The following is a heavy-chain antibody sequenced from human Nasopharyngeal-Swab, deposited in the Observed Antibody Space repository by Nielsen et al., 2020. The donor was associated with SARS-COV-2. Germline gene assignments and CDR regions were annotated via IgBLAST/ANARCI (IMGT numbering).Heavy chain of an antibody. D-gene: IGHD6-19*01. Sequence: SETLSLTCTVSGGSISSGGYYWSWIRQHPGKGLEWTGYIYYSGSTYYNPSLKSRVTISVDTSKNQFSLKLSSVTAADTAVYYCASNSGWPDYFDYWGQGTLVTVSS. J-gene: IGHJ4*02. V-gene: IGHV4-31*03. CDR3: ASNSGWPDYFDY. CDR2: IYYSGST. CDR1: GGSISSGGYY.